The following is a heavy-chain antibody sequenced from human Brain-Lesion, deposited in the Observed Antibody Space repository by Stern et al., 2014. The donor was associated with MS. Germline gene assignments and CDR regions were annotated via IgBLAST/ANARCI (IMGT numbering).Heavy chain of an antibody. CDR1: GFTFGSCA. J-gene: IGHJ5*02. CDR2: VSYDGSNK. V-gene: IGHV3-30*18. D-gene: IGHD2/OR15-2a*01. CDR3: AKDRQYLTYFFDH. Sequence: QVQLVQSGGGVVQPGRPLSLSWVASGFTFGSCAIPWVRQAPGKGPEWVAGVSYDGSNKYYADSVKGRFTISRDNSQNTLYMQMSSLRPEDTAVYYCAKDRQYLTYFFDHWGQGSLVTVSS.